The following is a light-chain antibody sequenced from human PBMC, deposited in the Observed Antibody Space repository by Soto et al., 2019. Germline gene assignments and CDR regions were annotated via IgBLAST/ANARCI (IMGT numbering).Light chain of an antibody. J-gene: IGKJ1*01. CDR1: QSPNNR. Sequence: DIQITQSPSTLSASVGDRGTITCRASQSPNNRLAWYQQKPGKAPKLLIYDASTLESGVSSRLSGTGSGTVWILTITDLQADDLATYFCHQYKNYSTFGQGTKVDIK. V-gene: IGKV1-5*01. CDR2: DAS. CDR3: HQYKNYST.